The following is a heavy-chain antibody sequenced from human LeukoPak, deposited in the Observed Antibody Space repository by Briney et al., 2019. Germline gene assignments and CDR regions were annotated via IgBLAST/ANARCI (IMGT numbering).Heavy chain of an antibody. J-gene: IGHJ4*02. V-gene: IGHV3-9*01. CDR2: ISWNSAYI. D-gene: IGHD5-12*01. CDR3: AKDKAPLYSGYDWDLDF. CDR1: GFTFHHYA. Sequence: GGSLRLSCADSGFTFHHYAIHWVRQVPGKGLEWVSGISWNSAYIGYADSVKGRFTISRDNAKNSVYLQMNSLRAEDTALYYCAKDKAPLYSGYDWDLDFWGQGTMVTVSS.